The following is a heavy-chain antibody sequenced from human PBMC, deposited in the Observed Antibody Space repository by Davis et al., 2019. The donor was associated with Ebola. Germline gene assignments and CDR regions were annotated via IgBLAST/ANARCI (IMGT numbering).Heavy chain of an antibody. CDR1: GFTFSSYA. CDR2: ISYDGSNK. V-gene: IGHV3-30-3*01. D-gene: IGHD1-26*01. J-gene: IGHJ6*04. CDR3: ARDRSQWELLTYGMDV. Sequence: GESLKISCAASGFTFSSYAMHWVRQAPGKGLEWVAVISYDGSNKYYADSVKGRFTISRDNSKNTLYLQMNSLRAEDTAVYYCARDRSQWELLTYGMDVWGKGTTVTVSS.